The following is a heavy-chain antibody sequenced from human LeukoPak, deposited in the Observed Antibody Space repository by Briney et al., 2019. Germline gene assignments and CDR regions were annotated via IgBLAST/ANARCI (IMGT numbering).Heavy chain of an antibody. CDR1: GYTLTELS. J-gene: IGHJ4*02. CDR3: ATLGGDGYKITPRPKPVDY. Sequence: ASVKVSCKVSGYTLTELSMHWVRQAPGKGLEWMGGFDPEDGETIYAQKFQGRVTMTEDTSTDTAYMELSSLRFEDTAVYYCATLGGDGYKITPRPKPVDYWGQGTLVTVSS. V-gene: IGHV1-24*01. D-gene: IGHD5-24*01. CDR2: FDPEDGET.